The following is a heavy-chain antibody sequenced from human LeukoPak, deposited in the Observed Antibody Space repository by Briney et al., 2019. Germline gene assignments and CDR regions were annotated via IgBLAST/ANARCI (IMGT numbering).Heavy chain of an antibody. CDR2: ISAYNGNT. J-gene: IGHJ5*02. V-gene: IGHV1-18*01. CDR1: GYTFTSYS. CDR3: ARRITMIAMGDWFDP. Sequence: ASVKLSCKASGYTFTSYSIRWVRQAPGQGLEWMGWISAYNGNTNYAQKLQGRVTMTTDTSKTTAYMELRSLRSDDTAVYYCARRITMIAMGDWFDPWGQGTLVTVFS. D-gene: IGHD3-22*01.